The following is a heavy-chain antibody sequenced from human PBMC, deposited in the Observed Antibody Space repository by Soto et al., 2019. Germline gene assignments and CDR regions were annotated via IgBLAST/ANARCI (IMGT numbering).Heavy chain of an antibody. CDR1: GGSISSSSYY. CDR2: IYYSGST. D-gene: IGHD3-3*01. CDR3: ARQYTYYDFWSGYSPPGY. V-gene: IGHV4-39*01. Sequence: SETLSLTCTVSGGSISSSSYYWGWIRQPPGKGLEWIGSIYYSGSTYYNPSLKSRVTISVDTSKNQFSLKLSSVTAADTAVYYCARQYTYYDFWSGYSPPGYWGQGTLVTVSS. J-gene: IGHJ4*02.